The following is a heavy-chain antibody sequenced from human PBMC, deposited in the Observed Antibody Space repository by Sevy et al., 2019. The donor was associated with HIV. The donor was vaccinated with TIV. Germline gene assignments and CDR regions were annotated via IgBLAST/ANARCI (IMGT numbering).Heavy chain of an antibody. J-gene: IGHJ3*02. CDR3: AREGYSYGHSDAFDI. CDR1: GGSISSGGYY. D-gene: IGHD5-18*01. V-gene: IGHV4-31*03. Sequence: SETLSLTCTVSGGSISSGGYYWSWIRQHPGKGREWIGYIYYSGSTYYNPSLKSRVTISVDTSKNQFSLKLSSVTAADTAVYYCAREGYSYGHSDAFDIWGQGTMVTVSS. CDR2: IYYSGST.